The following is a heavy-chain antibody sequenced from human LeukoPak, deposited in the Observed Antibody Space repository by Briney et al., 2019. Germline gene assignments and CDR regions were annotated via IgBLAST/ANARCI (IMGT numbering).Heavy chain of an antibody. CDR1: GGSISSYY. J-gene: IGHJ4*02. D-gene: IGHD2-15*01. CDR2: IYYSGST. Sequence: SETLSLTCTVSGGSISSYYWSWIRQPPGKGLEWIGYIYYSGSTNYNPSLKSRVTISVDTSKNQFSLKLSSVTAADTAVYYCARVVADYLFFDYWGQGTLVTVSS. CDR3: ARVVADYLFFDY. V-gene: IGHV4-59*08.